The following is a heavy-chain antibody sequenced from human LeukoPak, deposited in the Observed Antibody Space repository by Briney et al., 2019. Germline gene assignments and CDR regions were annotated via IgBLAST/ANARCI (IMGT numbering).Heavy chain of an antibody. V-gene: IGHV4-34*01. Sequence: SETLSLTCAVYGGSFSGYYRSWIRQPPGKGLEWIGEINHSGSTNYNPSLKSRVTISVDTSKNQFSLKLSSVTAADTAVYYCAVGYCSGGSCYGPDYWGQGTLVTVSS. CDR1: GGSFSGYY. J-gene: IGHJ4*02. CDR3: AVGYCSGGSCYGPDY. D-gene: IGHD2-15*01. CDR2: INHSGST.